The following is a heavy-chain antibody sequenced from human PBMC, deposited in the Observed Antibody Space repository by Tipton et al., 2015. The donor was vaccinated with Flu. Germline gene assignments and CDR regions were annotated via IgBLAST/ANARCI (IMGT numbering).Heavy chain of an antibody. D-gene: IGHD4-11*01. J-gene: IGHJ5*01. V-gene: IGHV4-38-2*01. Sequence: GEALGSSFYWAWIRQPPGRGLEWIANVHTSAGTYYNPSLKSRVTLSVDRSRNQFALKLTSLTAADTAVYYCARRDYSNYVSDPKNWFDSWGQGTLVTVSS. CDR2: VHTSAGT. CDR3: ARRDYSNYVSDPKNWFDS. CDR1: GEALGSSFY.